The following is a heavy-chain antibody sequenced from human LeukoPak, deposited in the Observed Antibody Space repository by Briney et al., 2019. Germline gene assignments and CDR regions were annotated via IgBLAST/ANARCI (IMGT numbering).Heavy chain of an antibody. V-gene: IGHV3-74*01. J-gene: IGHJ4*02. CDR2: MNSDGRAT. D-gene: IGHD3-16*01. CDR3: AREFEATGFWALDY. CDR1: GFTLSSYL. Sequence: AGGSLRLSCAVSGFTLSSYLMHWVRQAPGKGLVWVSRMNSDGRATTYADSVKGRFTISRDNAKDTLYLQMNSLRAEDTAVYYCAREFEATGFWALDYWGQGTLVTASS.